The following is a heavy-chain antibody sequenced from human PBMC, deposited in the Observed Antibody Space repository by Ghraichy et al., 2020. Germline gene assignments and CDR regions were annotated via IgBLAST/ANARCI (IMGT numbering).Heavy chain of an antibody. J-gene: IGHJ4*02. V-gene: IGHV3-7*03. CDR2: IKQDGTDN. CDR3: ATNTDY. CDR1: GFTFTRDR. Sequence: GGSLRLSCTASGFTFTRDRINWFRPAPWKGLEWVAYIKQDGTDNRYVDSVKGRFTISRDNAKNSLYLQMNSLRAEDTAVYYCATNTDYWGQGTLVTVSS.